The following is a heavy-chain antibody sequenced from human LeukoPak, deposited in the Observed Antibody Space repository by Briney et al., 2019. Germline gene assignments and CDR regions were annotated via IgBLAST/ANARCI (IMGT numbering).Heavy chain of an antibody. D-gene: IGHD3-22*01. CDR1: GFTFSSYA. J-gene: IGHJ2*01. CDR3: AKARLSLYDSSGYHFDL. Sequence: GGSLRLSCAASGFTFSSYAMSWVRQAPGKGLEWVSAISGSGGSTYYADSVKGRFTISRDNSKNTLYLQMNSLRAEDTAVYYCAKARLSLYDSSGYHFDLWGRGTLVTVSS. CDR2: ISGSGGST. V-gene: IGHV3-23*01.